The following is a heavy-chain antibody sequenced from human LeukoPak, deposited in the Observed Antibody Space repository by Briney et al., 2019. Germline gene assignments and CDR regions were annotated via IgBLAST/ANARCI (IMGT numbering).Heavy chain of an antibody. J-gene: IGHJ4*02. D-gene: IGHD2-21*02. V-gene: IGHV1-69*13. CDR2: IIPIFGTA. Sequence: SVKVSCKASGYTFTSYGISWVRQAPGQGLEWMGGIIPIFGTANYAQKFQGRVTITADESTSTAYMELSSLRSEDTAVYYCARLAYCGGDCQALDYWGQGTLVTVSS. CDR3: ARLAYCGGDCQALDY. CDR1: GYTFTSYG.